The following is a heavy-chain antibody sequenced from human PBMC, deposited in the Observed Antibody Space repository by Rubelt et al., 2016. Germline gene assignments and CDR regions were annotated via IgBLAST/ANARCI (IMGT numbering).Heavy chain of an antibody. CDR3: ARRRGYGDYRDT. CDR2: IYWDDDI. CDR1: GFSLTTSGLG. V-gene: IGHV2-5*02. D-gene: IGHD4-17*01. Sequence: QITLKESGPTLVKPTQTLTLTCTFSGFSLTTSGLGVGWIRQPPGKALEWVALIYWDDDIRYSPSLQNRLTITKDTSENQVVLTMTDMDPLDTVTYDWARRRGYGDYRDTWGQGNLVTVSS. J-gene: IGHJ5*02.